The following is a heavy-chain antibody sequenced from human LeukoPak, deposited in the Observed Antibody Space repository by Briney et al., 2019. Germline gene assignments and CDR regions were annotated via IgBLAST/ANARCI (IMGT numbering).Heavy chain of an antibody. J-gene: IGHJ6*04. CDR1: GFTLSHYY. Sequence: GGSLRLSCAASGFTLSHYYMSWTREAPGRGVEGVSYISCSSCYTNYAHPVKVRFTISRDNAKNSLYLQMNSLRAEDTAVYYCARGSECSGGSCYPVGYYYYYGMDVWGKGTPVTVSS. V-gene: IGHV3-11*06. CDR3: ARGSECSGGSCYPVGYYYYYGMDV. CDR2: ISCSSCYT. D-gene: IGHD2-15*01.